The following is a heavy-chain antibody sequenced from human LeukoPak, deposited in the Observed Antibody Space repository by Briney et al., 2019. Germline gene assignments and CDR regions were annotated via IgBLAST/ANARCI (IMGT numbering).Heavy chain of an antibody. V-gene: IGHV3-7*01. D-gene: IGHD3-22*01. CDR3: ARDGLPPYYCDSSGYFEDY. Sequence: GGSLRLSCAASGFTFSSYWMSWVRQAPGEGLEWVANIKLDGSEKYYVDSVKGRFTISRDNAKNSLYLQMNGLRAEDTAVYYCARDGLPPYYCDSSGYFEDYWGQGTLVTVSS. CDR1: GFTFSSYW. J-gene: IGHJ4*02. CDR2: IKLDGSEK.